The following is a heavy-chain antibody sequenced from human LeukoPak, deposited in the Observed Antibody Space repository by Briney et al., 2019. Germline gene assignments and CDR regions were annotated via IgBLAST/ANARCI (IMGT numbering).Heavy chain of an antibody. CDR1: GYTFTNYY. Sequence: GESLKISCRGSGYTFTNYYIVWVRQMPGKGLEWMGIIYPGDSDTRYSPSFQGQVTISADKSITTAFLQWSSLKASDTAMYYRARVVADNWFDPWGQGTLVTVSS. CDR2: IYPGDSDT. J-gene: IGHJ5*02. CDR3: ARVVADNWFDP. V-gene: IGHV5-51*01.